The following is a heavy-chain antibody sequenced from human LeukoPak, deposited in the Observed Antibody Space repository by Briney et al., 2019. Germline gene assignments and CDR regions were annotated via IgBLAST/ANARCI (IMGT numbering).Heavy chain of an antibody. CDR3: AREYHYGSGSYFDYYYGMDV. J-gene: IGHJ6*02. Sequence: GGSLRLSCAASGFTFSSYWMSWVRQAPGKGLEWVANIKQDGSEKYYVDSVKGRFTISRDNAKNSLYLQMNSLRAEDTAVYYCAREYHYGSGSYFDYYYGMDVWGQGTTVTVSS. CDR2: IKQDGSEK. V-gene: IGHV3-7*01. CDR1: GFTFSSYW. D-gene: IGHD3-10*01.